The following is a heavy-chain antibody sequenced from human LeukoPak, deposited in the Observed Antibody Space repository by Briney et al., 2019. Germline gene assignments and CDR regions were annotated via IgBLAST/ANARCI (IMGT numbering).Heavy chain of an antibody. Sequence: SETLSLTCAVYGGSFSGYYWSWIRQPPGKGLEWIGEINHSGSTNYNPSLKSRVTISVDTSKNQFSLKLSSVTAADTAVYYCARLDDYYDSSGYYGYWGQGTLVTVSS. J-gene: IGHJ4*02. CDR2: INHSGST. V-gene: IGHV4-34*01. CDR3: ARLDDYYDSSGYYGY. CDR1: GGSFSGYY. D-gene: IGHD3-22*01.